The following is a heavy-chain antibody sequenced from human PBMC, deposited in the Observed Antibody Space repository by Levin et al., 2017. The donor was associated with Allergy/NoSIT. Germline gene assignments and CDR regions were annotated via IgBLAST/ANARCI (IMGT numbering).Heavy chain of an antibody. V-gene: IGHV3-48*02. J-gene: IGHJ4*02. D-gene: IGHD2-15*01. CDR1: GFTFSSYS. Sequence: GGSLRLSCAASGFTFSSYSMNWVRQAPGKGLEWVSYISSSSNTIYYADSVKGRFTISRDNAKNSLYLQMNSLRDEDTAVYYCARSAVLYCSGGSCSDYWGQGTLVTVSS. CDR3: ARSAVLYCSGGSCSDY. CDR2: ISSSSNTI.